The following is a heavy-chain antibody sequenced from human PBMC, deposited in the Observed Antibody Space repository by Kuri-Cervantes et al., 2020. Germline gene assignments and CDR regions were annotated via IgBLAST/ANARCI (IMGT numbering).Heavy chain of an antibody. Sequence: SLKISCAASGFTFDDYAMHWVRQAPGKGLEWVSGISWNSGSIGYADSVKGRFTISRDNAKNSLYLQMNSLRAEDTALYYCAKEDLVRGPLDYWGQGTLVTVPS. D-gene: IGHD3-10*01. J-gene: IGHJ4*02. CDR1: GFTFDDYA. CDR3: AKEDLVRGPLDY. CDR2: ISWNSGSI. V-gene: IGHV3-9*01.